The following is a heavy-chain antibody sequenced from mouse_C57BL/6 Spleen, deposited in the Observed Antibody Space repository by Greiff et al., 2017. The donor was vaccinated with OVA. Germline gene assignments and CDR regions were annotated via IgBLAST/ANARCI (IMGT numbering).Heavy chain of an antibody. V-gene: IGHV5-17*01. CDR3: ARGGGLGNYFDY. D-gene: IGHD4-1*01. CDR2: ISSGSSTI. Sequence: DVKLQESGGGLVKPGGSLKLSCAASGFTFSDYGMHWVRQAPEKGLEWVAYISSGSSTIYYADTVKGRFTISRDNAKNTLFLQMTSLRSEDTAMYYCARGGGLGNYFDYWGQGTTLTVSS. CDR1: GFTFSDYG. J-gene: IGHJ2*01.